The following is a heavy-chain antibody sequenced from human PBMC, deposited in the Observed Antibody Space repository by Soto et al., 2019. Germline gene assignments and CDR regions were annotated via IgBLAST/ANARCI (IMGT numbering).Heavy chain of an antibody. Sequence: ASVKVSCKASGYTFTGYYMHWVRQAPGQGLEWMGWINPNSGGTNYAQKFQGRVTMTRDTSISTAYMELSRLRSDDTAVYYCASDRPSGSYPHPRDYWGQGTLVTVSS. D-gene: IGHD1-26*01. V-gene: IGHV1-2*02. CDR3: ASDRPSGSYPHPRDY. CDR2: INPNSGGT. J-gene: IGHJ4*02. CDR1: GYTFTGYY.